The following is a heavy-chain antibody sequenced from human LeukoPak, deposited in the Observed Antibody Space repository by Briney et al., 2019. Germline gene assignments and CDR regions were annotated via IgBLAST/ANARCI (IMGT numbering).Heavy chain of an antibody. CDR1: GYTFTSYG. Sequence: ASVKVSCKASGYTFTSYGISWVRQAPGQGLEWMGWISAYNGNTNYAQKFQGRVTITADESTSTAYMELSSLRSEDTAVYYCARGLEGSVEYYMDVWGKGTTVTVSS. J-gene: IGHJ6*03. V-gene: IGHV1-18*01. D-gene: IGHD2-15*01. CDR3: ARGLEGSVEYYMDV. CDR2: ISAYNGNT.